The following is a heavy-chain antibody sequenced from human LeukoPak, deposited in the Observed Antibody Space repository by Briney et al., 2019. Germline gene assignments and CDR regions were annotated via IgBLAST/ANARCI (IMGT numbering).Heavy chain of an antibody. D-gene: IGHD3-22*01. CDR1: GYTFTSYD. Sequence: ASVKVSCKASGYTFTSYDINWVRQATGQGLEWMGWMNPNSGNTGYAQKFQGRVTMTRNTSISTAYMELSSLRSEDTAVYYCARAYDSSGYYYDEMRYFDLWGRGTLVTVSS. J-gene: IGHJ2*01. CDR3: ARAYDSSGYYYDEMRYFDL. V-gene: IGHV1-8*01. CDR2: MNPNSGNT.